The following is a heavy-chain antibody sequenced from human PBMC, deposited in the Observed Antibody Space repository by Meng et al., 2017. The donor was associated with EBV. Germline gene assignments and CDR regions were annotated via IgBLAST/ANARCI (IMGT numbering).Heavy chain of an antibody. J-gene: IGHJ4*02. D-gene: IGHD3-16*01. CDR1: GYTFTSYV. V-gene: IGHV1-18*01. Sequence: HLWRSCTVWKKPGASVKVSCKAPGYTFTSYVISGVRRAPGQRLEWIGWISAYNGNTNYAQKLQGRVTMTTDTSTSTAYMEPRSLRSDDTAVYYCAMGLDYFDYWGQGTLVTVSS. CDR3: AMGLDYFDY. CDR2: ISAYNGNT.